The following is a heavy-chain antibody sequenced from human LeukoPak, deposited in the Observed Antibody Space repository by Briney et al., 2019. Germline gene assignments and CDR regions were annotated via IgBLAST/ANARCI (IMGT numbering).Heavy chain of an antibody. Sequence: SVKVSCKASGGTFSSYAISWVRQAPGQGLEWMGGIIPIFGTANYAQKFQGRVTITADESTSTAYMELSSLRSEDTAVYYCARDIAARYESDNYYYHMDVWGKGTTVTVSS. CDR1: GGTFSSYA. V-gene: IGHV1-69*13. D-gene: IGHD6-6*01. CDR2: IIPIFGTA. J-gene: IGHJ6*03. CDR3: ARDIAARYESDNYYYHMDV.